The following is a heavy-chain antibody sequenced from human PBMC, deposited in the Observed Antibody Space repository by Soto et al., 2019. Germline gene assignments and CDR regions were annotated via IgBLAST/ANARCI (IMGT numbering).Heavy chain of an antibody. CDR2: INHSGST. CDR1: GGSFSGYY. CDR3: ASAAQGSSTSNYYYGMDV. Sequence: PSETLSLTCAVYGGSFSGYYWSWIRQPPGKGLEWIGEINHSGSTNCNPSLKSRVTISVDTSKNQFSLKLSSVSAADTAVYYCASAAQGSSTSNYYYGMDVWGQGTTVTVSS. D-gene: IGHD1-26*01. V-gene: IGHV4-34*01. J-gene: IGHJ6*02.